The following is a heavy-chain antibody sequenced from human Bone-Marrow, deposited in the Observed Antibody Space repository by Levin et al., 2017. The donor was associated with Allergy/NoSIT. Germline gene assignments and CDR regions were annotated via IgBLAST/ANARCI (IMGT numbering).Heavy chain of an antibody. V-gene: IGHV4-30-4*01. J-gene: IGHJ4*02. Sequence: SETLSLTCTVSGGSISSGDYYWSWIRQPPGKGLEWIGYIYYSGSTYYNPSLKSRVTISVDTSKNQFSLKLSSVTAADTAVYYCTGYSPYYFDYWGQGTLVTVSS. D-gene: IGHD3-9*01. CDR2: IYYSGST. CDR3: TGYSPYYFDY. CDR1: GGSISSGDYY.